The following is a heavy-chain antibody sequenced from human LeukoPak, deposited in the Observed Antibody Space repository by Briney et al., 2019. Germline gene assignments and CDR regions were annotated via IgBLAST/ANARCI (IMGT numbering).Heavy chain of an antibody. D-gene: IGHD6-13*01. CDR2: ISGSGGST. J-gene: IGHJ4*02. CDR3: ANDPYSSSPPTHFDY. Sequence: GGSLRLSCAASGFTFSSYAMSWVRQAPGKGLEWVSAISGSGGSTYYADSVKGRFTISRDNSKNTLYLQMNSLRAEDTAVYYCANDPYSSSPPTHFDYWGQGTLVTVSS. CDR1: GFTFSSYA. V-gene: IGHV3-23*01.